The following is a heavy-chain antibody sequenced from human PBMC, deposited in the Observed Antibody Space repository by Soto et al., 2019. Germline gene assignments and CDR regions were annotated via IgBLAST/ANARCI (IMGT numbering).Heavy chain of an antibody. J-gene: IGHJ4*02. D-gene: IGHD2-15*01. Sequence: QVQLQESGPGLVKPSETLSLTCTVSGGSISSYYWSWIRQPPGKGLEWIGYIYYSGSTNYNPSLKRRFPISVDTSKNQFSLKLSSVTAADTAVYYCARRYGGTFDYWGQGTLVTVSS. CDR3: ARRYGGTFDY. CDR2: IYYSGST. CDR1: GGSISSYY. V-gene: IGHV4-59*08.